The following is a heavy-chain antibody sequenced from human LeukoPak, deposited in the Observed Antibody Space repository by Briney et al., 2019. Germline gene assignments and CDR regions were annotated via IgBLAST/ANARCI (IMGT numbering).Heavy chain of an antibody. Sequence: SETLSLTCTVSGGSISSYHWSWIRQPAGKGLEWIGRIYTSGNTIYNPSLKSRVTMSVDTSKNQFSLKLSSVTAADTAVYYCARSTTVTTLLFDYWGQGTLVTVSS. J-gene: IGHJ4*02. CDR2: IYTSGNT. V-gene: IGHV4-4*07. D-gene: IGHD4-17*01. CDR3: ARSTTVTTLLFDY. CDR1: GGSISSYH.